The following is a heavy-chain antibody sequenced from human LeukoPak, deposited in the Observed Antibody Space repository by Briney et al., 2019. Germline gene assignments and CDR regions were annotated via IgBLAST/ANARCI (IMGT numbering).Heavy chain of an antibody. Sequence: PGRSLRLSCAASGFTFSSYGMHWVRQAPGKGLEWVAVISYDGSNKYYADSVKGRFTISRDNFKNTLYLQMNSLRAEDTAVYYCAKDAADYYGMDVWGQGTTVTVSS. CDR3: AKDAADYYGMDV. V-gene: IGHV3-30*18. J-gene: IGHJ6*02. CDR2: ISYDGSNK. CDR1: GFTFSSYG. D-gene: IGHD6-25*01.